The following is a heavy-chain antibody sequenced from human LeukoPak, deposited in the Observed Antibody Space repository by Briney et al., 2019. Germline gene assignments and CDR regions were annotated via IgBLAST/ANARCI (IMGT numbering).Heavy chain of an antibody. Sequence: GGSLRLSCAASGFTFSSYWMSWVREAPGKGLEWVANIKQDGSEKYYVDSVKGRFTISRDNAKNSLYLQMNSLRAEDTAVYYCAKAFNYYDSSGYYEDYFDYWGRGTLVTVSS. J-gene: IGHJ4*02. V-gene: IGHV3-7*03. CDR2: IKQDGSEK. CDR1: GFTFSSYW. D-gene: IGHD3-22*01. CDR3: AKAFNYYDSSGYYEDYFDY.